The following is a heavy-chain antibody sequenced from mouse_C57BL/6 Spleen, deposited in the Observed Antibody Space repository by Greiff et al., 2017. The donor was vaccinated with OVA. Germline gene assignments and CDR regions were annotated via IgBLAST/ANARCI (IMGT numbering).Heavy chain of an antibody. CDR2: IDPETGGT. Sequence: VQLQQSGAELVRPGASVTLSCKASGYTFTDYEMHWVKQTPVHGLEWIGAIDPETGGTAYNQKFKGKAILTADKSSSTAYMELRSLTSEDSAVYYCTRGITTVALDYWGQGTTLTVSS. CDR1: GYTFTDYE. D-gene: IGHD1-1*01. J-gene: IGHJ2*01. CDR3: TRGITTVALDY. V-gene: IGHV1-15*01.